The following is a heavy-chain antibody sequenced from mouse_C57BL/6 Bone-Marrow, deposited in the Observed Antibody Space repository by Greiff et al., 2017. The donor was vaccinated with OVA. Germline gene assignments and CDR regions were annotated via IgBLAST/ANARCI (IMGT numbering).Heavy chain of an antibody. CDR2: IDPENGDT. Sequence: VQLKQSGAELVRPGASVKLSCTASGFNIKDDYMHWVKPRPEQGLEWIGWIDPENGDTESASKFQGKATITADTSSNTAYLQLSSLTSEDTAVYYCTSIYDGYFWFAYWGQGTLVTVSA. D-gene: IGHD2-3*01. J-gene: IGHJ3*01. CDR3: TSIYDGYFWFAY. V-gene: IGHV14-4*01. CDR1: GFNIKDDY.